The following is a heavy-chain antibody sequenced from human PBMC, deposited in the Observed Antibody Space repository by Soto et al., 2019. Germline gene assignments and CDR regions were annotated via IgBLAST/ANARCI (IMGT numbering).Heavy chain of an antibody. J-gene: IGHJ4*02. Sequence: GESLKISCKGSGYSFTSYWIGWVRQMPGEGLEWMGVIYPSDSDIRYSPSFQGKVTISADKSITTAYLQWSSLKAADTAMYYCVRSGTSSGRFSDYWGQGTLVTVSS. CDR3: VRSGTSSGRFSDY. CDR2: IYPSDSDI. CDR1: GYSFTSYW. V-gene: IGHV5-51*01. D-gene: IGHD2-15*01.